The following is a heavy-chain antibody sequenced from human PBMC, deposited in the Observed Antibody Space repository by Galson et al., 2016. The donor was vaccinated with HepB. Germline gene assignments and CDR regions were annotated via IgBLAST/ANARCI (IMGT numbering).Heavy chain of an antibody. V-gene: IGHV3-48*02. CDR2: ISSALSPI. J-gene: IGHJ3*01. CDR3: ARELVRSAFDL. CDR1: GFTFSNSG. Sequence: SLRLSCAASGFTFSNSGVNWVRQAPGKGLQWVSYISSALSPIYYADSVMGRFSISRDNAKNPVYLQMNSLRDEDTAVYYCARELVRSAFDLWGQGTMVTVSS. D-gene: IGHD1-26*01.